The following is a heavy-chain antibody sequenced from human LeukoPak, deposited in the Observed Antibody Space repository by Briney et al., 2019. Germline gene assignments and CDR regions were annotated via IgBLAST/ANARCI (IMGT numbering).Heavy chain of an antibody. Sequence: GGSLRLSCAASRFTFSSYAMTWVRQAPGKGLEWVSAISGSGGSTYYADSVKGRFTISRDNSKSTLYLQMNSLRAEDTAVYYCAKVRTGTTTYFDYWGQGTLVTVSS. J-gene: IGHJ4*02. D-gene: IGHD1-1*01. CDR2: ISGSGGST. V-gene: IGHV3-23*01. CDR3: AKVRTGTTTYFDY. CDR1: RFTFSSYA.